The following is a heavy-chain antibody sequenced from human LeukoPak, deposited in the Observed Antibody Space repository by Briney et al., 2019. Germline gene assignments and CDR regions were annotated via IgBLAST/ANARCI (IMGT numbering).Heavy chain of an antibody. CDR3: AKRSGPMSGPFVS. CDR1: GFSFTENG. Sequence: GGTLRLSCAASGFSFTENGMYWVRQAPGKGLEGVAFVRKDATEKKYADSGEGRFTISRDDSETTVYLKMNNLRVDDPAVYYCAKRSGPMSGPFVSWGQGTPVIVSS. CDR2: VRKDATEK. J-gene: IGHJ4*02. V-gene: IGHV3-30*02. D-gene: IGHD7-27*01.